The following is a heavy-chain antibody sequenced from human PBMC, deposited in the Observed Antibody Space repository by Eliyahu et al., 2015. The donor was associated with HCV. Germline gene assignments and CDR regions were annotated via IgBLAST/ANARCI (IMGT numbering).Heavy chain of an antibody. Sequence: EVQLVQSGAEVKKPGESLKISCKGSGYTFTTYGIGWVRXMPGKGLEWXGIIYPGDSDTRYSPSFQGQVTISADKSISTAYLQWSNLKASDTAMYYCARRGEGGDSGKIYYFDYWGQGTLVTISS. J-gene: IGHJ4*02. CDR2: IYPGDSDT. CDR1: GYTFTTYG. V-gene: IGHV5-51*01. D-gene: IGHD2-21*02. CDR3: ARRGEGGDSGKIYYFDY.